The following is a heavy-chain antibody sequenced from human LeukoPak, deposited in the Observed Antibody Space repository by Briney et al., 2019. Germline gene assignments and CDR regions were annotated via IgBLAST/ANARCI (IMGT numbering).Heavy chain of an antibody. CDR3: AKTGSLVVDAFDI. J-gene: IGHJ3*02. Sequence: PGGSLRLSCAASGFTFSSYAMSWVRQAPGKGLEWVSVISGSGGSTYYADSVKGRFTISRDNSKNTLYLQMNSLRAEDTAVYYCAKTGSLVVDAFDIWGQGTMVTVSS. CDR2: ISGSGGST. D-gene: IGHD2-15*01. CDR1: GFTFSSYA. V-gene: IGHV3-23*01.